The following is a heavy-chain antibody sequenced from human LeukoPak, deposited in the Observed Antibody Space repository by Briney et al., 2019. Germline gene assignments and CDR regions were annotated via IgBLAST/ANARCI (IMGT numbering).Heavy chain of an antibody. J-gene: IGHJ4*02. CDR1: GGSFSGYY. D-gene: IGHD2-2*01. V-gene: IGHV4-34*01. CDR3: ARGSYCSSTSGYEVARRFFDY. Sequence: SETLSLTCAVYGGSFSGYYWIWIRQPPGKGLDLLGEINHSGSTNYNPSLKSRVTISGDTSKKQFSLKLSSVTAADTAVYYCARGSYCSSTSGYEVARRFFDYWGQGILVTVSS. CDR2: INHSGST.